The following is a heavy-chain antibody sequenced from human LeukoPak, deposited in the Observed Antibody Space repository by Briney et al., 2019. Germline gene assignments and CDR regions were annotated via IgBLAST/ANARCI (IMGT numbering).Heavy chain of an antibody. V-gene: IGHV1-69*04. J-gene: IGHJ4*02. CDR3: ARGEPTVTTFDY. D-gene: IGHD4-17*01. CDR2: IIPILGIA. Sequence: SVTVSCKASGGTFSSYAISWVRQAPGQGLEWMGRIIPILGIANYAQKFQGRVTITADKSTSTAYMELSSLRSEDTAVYYCARGEPTVTTFDYWGQGTLVTVSS. CDR1: GGTFSSYA.